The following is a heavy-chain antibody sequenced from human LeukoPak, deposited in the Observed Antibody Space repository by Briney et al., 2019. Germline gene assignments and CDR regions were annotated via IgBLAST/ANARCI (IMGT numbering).Heavy chain of an antibody. V-gene: IGHV1-2*02. J-gene: IGHJ4*02. CDR3: ARALTRGLRWTFDY. Sequence: ASVKVSCKSSGYTFTGYYMHWVRQAPGQGLEWMGWINPNSGGTNYAQKFQGRVTMTRDTSISTAYMELSRLRSDDTAVYYWARALTRGLRWTFDYWGQGTLVTVSS. D-gene: IGHD4-23*01. CDR2: INPNSGGT. CDR1: GYTFTGYY.